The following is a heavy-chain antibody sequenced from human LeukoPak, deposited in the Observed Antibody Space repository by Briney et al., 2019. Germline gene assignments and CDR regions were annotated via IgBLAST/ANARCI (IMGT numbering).Heavy chain of an antibody. CDR3: ASRLKSSIAARPGYFQH. J-gene: IGHJ1*01. CDR2: IYTSGST. Sequence: SETLSLTCTVSGGSISSYYWSWIRQPPGKGLEWIGYIYTSGSTNYNPSLKSRVTISVDTSKNQFSLKLSSVTAADTAVYYCASRLKSSIAARPGYFQHWGQGTLVTVSS. D-gene: IGHD6-6*01. CDR1: GGSISSYY. V-gene: IGHV4-4*09.